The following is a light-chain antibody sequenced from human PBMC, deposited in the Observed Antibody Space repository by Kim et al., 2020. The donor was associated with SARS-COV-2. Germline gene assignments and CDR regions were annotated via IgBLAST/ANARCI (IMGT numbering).Light chain of an antibody. V-gene: IGLV4-69*01. J-gene: IGLJ3*02. CDR3: QAWDTAIQGV. Sequence: GMVTCTRGRGNSRDDIEWHQQKQEEGTRYWMKLNSDGSHRKGDGIPDRCSVSRSGAERYLTNSSLQSEDEADYYSQAWDTAIQGVFGGGTQLTVL. CDR2: LNSDGSH. CDR1: RGNSRDD.